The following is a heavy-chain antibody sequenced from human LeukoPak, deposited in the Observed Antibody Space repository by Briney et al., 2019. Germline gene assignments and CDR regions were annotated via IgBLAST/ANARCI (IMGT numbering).Heavy chain of an antibody. Sequence: GGSLRLSCAASGFTVSSNYMSWVRQAPGKGLEWVSVIYSGGSTYYADSVKGRLTISRDNSKNTLYLQMNSLRAEDTAVYYCARDRRYCSGGSCQSYWYFDLWGRGTLVTVSS. CDR3: ARDRRYCSGGSCQSYWYFDL. CDR2: IYSGGST. J-gene: IGHJ2*01. V-gene: IGHV3-53*01. D-gene: IGHD2-15*01. CDR1: GFTVSSNY.